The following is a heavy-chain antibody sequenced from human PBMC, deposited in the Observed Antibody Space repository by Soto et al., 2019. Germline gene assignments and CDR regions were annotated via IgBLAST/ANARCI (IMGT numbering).Heavy chain of an antibody. J-gene: IGHJ4*02. V-gene: IGHV3-9*01. Sequence: GGSLRLSCAASGFTFDDYAMYWVRQAPGKGLEWVSGISWNSGSIGYADSVKGRFTISRDNAKNSLYLQMNSLRAEDTALYYCAKDRSYPLSEVDYWGQGTLVTVSS. CDR2: ISWNSGSI. CDR3: AKDRSYPLSEVDY. D-gene: IGHD3-16*02. CDR1: GFTFDDYA.